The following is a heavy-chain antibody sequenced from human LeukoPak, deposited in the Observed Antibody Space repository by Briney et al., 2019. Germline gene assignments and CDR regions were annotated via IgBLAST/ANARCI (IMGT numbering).Heavy chain of an antibody. D-gene: IGHD1-7*01. Sequence: PGRSLRLSCAASGFTFSSYAMRWVRQAPGKGLEWVAVISYDGSNKYYADSVKGRFTISRDNSKNTLYLQMNSLRAEDTAVYYCARDTPENWNYPVYWGQGTLVTVSS. V-gene: IGHV3-30-3*01. CDR1: GFTFSSYA. CDR2: ISYDGSNK. J-gene: IGHJ4*02. CDR3: ARDTPENWNYPVY.